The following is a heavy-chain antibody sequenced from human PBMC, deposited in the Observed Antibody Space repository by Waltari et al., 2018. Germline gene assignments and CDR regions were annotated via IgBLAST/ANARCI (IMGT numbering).Heavy chain of an antibody. J-gene: IGHJ4*02. CDR2: XXYDGSNK. Sequence: QVQXVXSGGGVVQPGRSLRLSCAASGFTFSSYGMPWVRQAPGNGXEWVAXXXYDGSNKXYAXSVKXRXTXSRDNSKNTLYLQMNSLXAEDTAVYYCAIAPAXGXXWGQGTXVTXSS. CDR3: AIAPAXGXX. V-gene: IGHV3-30*03. CDR1: GFTFSSYG.